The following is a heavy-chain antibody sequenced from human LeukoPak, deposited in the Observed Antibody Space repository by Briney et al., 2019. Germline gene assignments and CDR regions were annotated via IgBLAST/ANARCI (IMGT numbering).Heavy chain of an antibody. Sequence: SETLSLTCTVSGGSISNYYWSWIRQPAGKGLEWIGRIYTSGSTNYNPSLKSRVTMSVDTSKNQFSLKLSSVTAADTAVYYCAREGTVAGFHLDYWGQGTLVTVSS. CDR2: IYTSGST. V-gene: IGHV4-4*07. CDR3: AREGTVAGFHLDY. D-gene: IGHD6-19*01. CDR1: GGSISNYY. J-gene: IGHJ4*02.